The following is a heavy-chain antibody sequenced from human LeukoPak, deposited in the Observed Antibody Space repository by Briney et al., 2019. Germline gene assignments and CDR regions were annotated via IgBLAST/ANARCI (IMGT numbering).Heavy chain of an antibody. J-gene: IGHJ4*02. CDR3: ARVAIVVVHKLLDY. Sequence: GGFLRLSCAASGFTFSSYSMNWVRQAPGKGLEWVSSISSSSYIYYADSVKGRFTISRDNAKNSLYLQMNSLRAEDTAVYYCARVAIVVVHKLLDYWGQGTLVTVSS. D-gene: IGHD3-22*01. CDR1: GFTFSSYS. CDR2: ISSSSYI. V-gene: IGHV3-21*01.